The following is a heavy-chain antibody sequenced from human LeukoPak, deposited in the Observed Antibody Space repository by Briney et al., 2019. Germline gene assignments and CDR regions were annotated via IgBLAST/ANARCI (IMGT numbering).Heavy chain of an antibody. CDR2: TNHSGST. D-gene: IGHD3-22*01. J-gene: IGHJ6*02. CDR3: ARAHDSSGLKILYGMDV. V-gene: IGHV4-34*01. Sequence: SETLSLTCAVYGGSFSDSYWSWIRQPPGKGLNGIGETNHSGSTNYNPSLKSRVTISVDTSKNQFSLKLNSVTAADTAVYFCARAHDSSGLKILYGMDVWGQGTTVTVSS. CDR1: GGSFSDSY.